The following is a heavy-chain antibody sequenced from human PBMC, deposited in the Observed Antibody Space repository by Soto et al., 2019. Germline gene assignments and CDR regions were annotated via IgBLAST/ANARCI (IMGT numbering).Heavy chain of an antibody. CDR2: INPNSGGT. J-gene: IGHJ6*02. V-gene: IGHV1-2*02. CDR3: ARDRTTIFGVVIIRNGMDV. Sequence: AAVKVSCKASGYTFTGYYMHWVRQAPGQGLEWMGWINPNSGGTNYAQKFQGRVTMTRDTSISTAYMELSRLRSDDTAVSYCARDRTTIFGVVIIRNGMDVWGQGNTVTVSS. D-gene: IGHD3-3*01. CDR1: GYTFTGYY.